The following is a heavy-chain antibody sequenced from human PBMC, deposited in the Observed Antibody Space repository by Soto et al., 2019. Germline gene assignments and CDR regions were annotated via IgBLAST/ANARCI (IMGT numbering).Heavy chain of an antibody. CDR3: AKDAARTSGRYYFDF. V-gene: IGHV3-23*01. J-gene: IGHJ4*02. CDR1: GFTFRTYA. Sequence: LRLSCAASGFTFRTYAMGWVRQAPGKGLEWVSVMSNSGDETYYADSVKGRFTISRDNFQNTLYLQLSSLRADDTAVYYCAKDAARTSGRYYFDFWGQGTLVTVSS. D-gene: IGHD6-19*01. CDR2: MSNSGDET.